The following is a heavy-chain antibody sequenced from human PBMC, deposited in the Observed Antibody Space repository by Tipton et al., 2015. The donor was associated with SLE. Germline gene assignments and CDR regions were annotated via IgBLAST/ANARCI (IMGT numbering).Heavy chain of an antibody. CDR2: MNPNSGNT. Sequence: QLVQSGAEVKKPGASVKVSCKASGYTFTSYDINWVRQATGQGLEWMGWMNPNSGNTGYAQKFQGRATITRNTSISTAYMELSSLGSEDTDMYYWARGARGQGRWFDPWGQGTLVTVSS. CDR1: GYTFTSYD. V-gene: IGHV1-8*03. CDR3: ARGARGQGRWFDP. J-gene: IGHJ5*02. D-gene: IGHD3-10*01.